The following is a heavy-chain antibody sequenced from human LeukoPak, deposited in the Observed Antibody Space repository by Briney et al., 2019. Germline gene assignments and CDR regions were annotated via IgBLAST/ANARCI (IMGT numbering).Heavy chain of an antibody. CDR1: GFTFSSYA. CDR3: AKSDPSGWYGGYFQH. CDR2: ISGSGGST. D-gene: IGHD6-19*01. V-gene: IGHV3-23*01. J-gene: IGHJ1*01. Sequence: GGSLRLSCPASGFTFSSYAMSWVHQAPGKGLEWVSAISGSGGSTYYADSVKGRFTISRDNSKNTLYLQMNSLRAEDTAVYYCAKSDPSGWYGGYFQHWGQGTLVTVSS.